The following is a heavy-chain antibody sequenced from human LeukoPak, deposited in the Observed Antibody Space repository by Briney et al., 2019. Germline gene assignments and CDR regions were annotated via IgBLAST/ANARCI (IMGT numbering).Heavy chain of an antibody. CDR3: ARRSPTYSGSYSYWFDP. J-gene: IGHJ5*02. D-gene: IGHD1-26*01. Sequence: PGESLKISCKGSGYSFTSYWIGWVRQMPGKGLEWMGIIYPGDSDTRYSPSFQGQVTISADKSISTAYLQWSSLKASDTAMYYCARRSPTYSGSYSYWFDPWGQGTLVTVSS. CDR1: GYSFTSYW. CDR2: IYPGDSDT. V-gene: IGHV5-51*01.